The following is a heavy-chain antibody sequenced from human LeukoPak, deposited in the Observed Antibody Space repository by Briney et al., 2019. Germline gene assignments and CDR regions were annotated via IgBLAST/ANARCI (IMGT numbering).Heavy chain of an antibody. CDR1: GGSISSGSCY. J-gene: IGHJ3*02. CDR2: IYISGST. V-gene: IGHV4-61*02. CDR3: ARGSGRDAFDI. Sequence: PSETLSLTCTVSGGSISSGSCYWSWIRQPAGKGLEWIGRIYISGSTNYNPSLKSRVTISADTSKNQFSLKLSSVTAADTAVYYCARGSGRDAFDIWGQGTMVTVSS. D-gene: IGHD2-15*01.